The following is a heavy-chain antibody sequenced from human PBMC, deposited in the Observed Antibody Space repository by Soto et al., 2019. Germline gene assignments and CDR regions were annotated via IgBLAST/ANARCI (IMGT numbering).Heavy chain of an antibody. V-gene: IGHV3-30*15. CDR2: ISYDGNTK. CDR1: GSIFVTQA. CDR3: ARPGTGYDVLTGRYFDYDHTVDV. J-gene: IGHJ6*02. D-gene: IGHD3-9*01. Sequence: GWSLRLSCPSSGSIFVTQAMNCVSQTPFKGIAGVDVISYDGNTKDYADPVKGRFTISRDNSKNTVYLQMRSLRTEETAVYYCARPGTGYDVLTGRYFDYDHTVDVWGQGTTVTVSS.